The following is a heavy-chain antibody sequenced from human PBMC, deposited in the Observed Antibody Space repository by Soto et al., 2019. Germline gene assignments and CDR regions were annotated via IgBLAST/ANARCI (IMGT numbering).Heavy chain of an antibody. J-gene: IGHJ6*02. V-gene: IGHV3-23*01. CDR3: AKDLHTSSSEWRYYFGMDV. D-gene: IGHD6-6*01. CDR1: GFTFSGYA. Sequence: GGSLRLSCAASGFTFSGYAMRWVRQAPGKGLEWVSTITGTGGKTYYAGSVKGRFTISRDNSKNTMYLQINSLTAEDTAVYYCAKDLHTSSSEWRYYFGMDVWGQGTTVTVSS. CDR2: ITGTGGKT.